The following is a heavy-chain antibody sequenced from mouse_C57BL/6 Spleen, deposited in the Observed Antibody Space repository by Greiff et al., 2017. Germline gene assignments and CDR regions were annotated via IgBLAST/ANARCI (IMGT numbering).Heavy chain of an antibody. CDR2: ISDGGSYT. CDR1: GFTFSSYA. CDR3: ARDRGYYYGSSYAMDY. J-gene: IGHJ4*01. Sequence: EVQLVESGGGLVKPGGSLKLSCAASGFTFSSYAMSWVRQTPEKRLEWVATISDGGSYTYYPDNVKGRFTISRDNAKNNLYLQMSHLKSEDTAMYYCARDRGYYYGSSYAMDYWGQGTSVTVSS. V-gene: IGHV5-4*01. D-gene: IGHD1-1*01.